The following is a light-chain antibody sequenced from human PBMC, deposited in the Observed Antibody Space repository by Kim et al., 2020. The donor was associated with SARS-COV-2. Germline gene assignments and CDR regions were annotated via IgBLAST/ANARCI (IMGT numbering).Light chain of an antibody. J-gene: IGKJ2*01. V-gene: IGKV1-39*01. CDR2: AAS. CDR1: QSISSY. Sequence: DLQMTQSPSSLSASVGDRVTITCRASQSISSYLNWYQQKPGKAPKLLIYAASSLQSGVPSRFSSSGSGTDFTLTISSLQPEDFATYYCQQSYSTPYTFGQGTKLEI. CDR3: QQSYSTPYT.